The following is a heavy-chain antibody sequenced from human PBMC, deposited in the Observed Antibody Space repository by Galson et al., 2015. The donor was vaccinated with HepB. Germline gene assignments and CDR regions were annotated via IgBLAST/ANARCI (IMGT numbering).Heavy chain of an antibody. CDR1: GFTFSDYY. V-gene: IGHV3-11*01. D-gene: IGHD5-18*01. J-gene: IGHJ6*02. Sequence: SLRLSCAASGFTFSDYYMSWIRQAPGKGLEWVPYISSSGSTIYYADSVKGRFTISRDNAKNSLYLQMNSLRAEDTAVYYCARDMNSYVGRRWMPYYYYYGMDVWGQGTTVTVSS. CDR2: ISSSGSTI. CDR3: ARDMNSYVGRRWMPYYYYYGMDV.